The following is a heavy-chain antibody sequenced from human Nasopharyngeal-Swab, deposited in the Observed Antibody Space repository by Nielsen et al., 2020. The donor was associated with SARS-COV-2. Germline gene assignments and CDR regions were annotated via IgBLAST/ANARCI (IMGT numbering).Heavy chain of an antibody. CDR1: GFSISSYD. D-gene: IGHD6-13*01. CDR2: IFYSGST. CDR3: ARDAYSLRGLYYYGLDV. V-gene: IGHV4-59*01. Sequence: SETLSLTCTVSGFSISSYDMSWIRQPPGKGLEWIGYIFYSGSTNYNPYLKSRVTISVDTSKNQFSLKLSYVIAADTAVYYCARDAYSLRGLYYYGLDVWGQGTTVTVSS. J-gene: IGHJ6*02.